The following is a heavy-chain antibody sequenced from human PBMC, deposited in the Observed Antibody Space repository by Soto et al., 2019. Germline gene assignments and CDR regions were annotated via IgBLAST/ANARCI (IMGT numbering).Heavy chain of an antibody. Sequence: GGSLRLSCAASGFTFSSYSMNWVRQATGKGLEWVSAIGTAGDTYYPGSVKGRFTISRENAKNSLYLQMNSLRAGDTAVYYCARAEAVAGSFDYWGQGTLVTVSS. CDR2: IGTAGDT. V-gene: IGHV3-13*01. J-gene: IGHJ4*02. CDR1: GFTFSSYS. CDR3: ARAEAVAGSFDY. D-gene: IGHD6-19*01.